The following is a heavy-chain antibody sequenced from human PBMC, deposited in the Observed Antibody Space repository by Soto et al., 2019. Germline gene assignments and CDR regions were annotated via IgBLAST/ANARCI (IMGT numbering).Heavy chain of an antibody. V-gene: IGHV6-1*01. D-gene: IGHD2-8*01. Sequence: PSQTLSLTCAISGDSVSTNSVGWNWIRQSPSRGLEWLGRTYYKSKWYNDYAPSVKSRITIKPDTSKNQFSLQLNSVTPEDTAVYYCARNIMSGSGVFDIWGQGTLVTVSS. CDR3: ARNIMSGSGVFDI. J-gene: IGHJ3*02. CDR2: TYYKSKWYN. CDR1: GDSVSTNSVG.